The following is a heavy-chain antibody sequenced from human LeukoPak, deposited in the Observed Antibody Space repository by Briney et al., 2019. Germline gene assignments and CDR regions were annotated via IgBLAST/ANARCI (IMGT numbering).Heavy chain of an antibody. J-gene: IGHJ4*02. CDR1: GFTFSSYA. CDR3: AKATVGTTGGSFDY. V-gene: IGHV3-23*01. D-gene: IGHD1-26*01. Sequence: GGSLRLSCAPSGFTFSSYAMRWVRQAPGKGLEWASGISSSGESTYYGDSVKGRFTISRDNSKNTLYLQMNSLRAEYTAVYYCAKATVGTTGGSFDYWGQGTLVTVSS. CDR2: ISSSGEST.